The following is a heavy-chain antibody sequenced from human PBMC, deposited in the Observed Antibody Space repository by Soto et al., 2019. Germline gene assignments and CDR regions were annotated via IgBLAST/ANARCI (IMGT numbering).Heavy chain of an antibody. CDR3: ARGRVTAVVYYQYAMDV. CDR1: GGSISSSSYY. V-gene: IGHV4-39*07. D-gene: IGHD5-18*01. CDR2: IYHSGST. Sequence: SETLSLTCTVSGGSISSSSYYWGWIRQPPGKGLEWIGSIYHSGSTNYNLSLKSRVTISVDTSKNQFSLKLNSVTAADTAVYYCARGRVTAVVYYQYAMDVWGQGTTVTVSS. J-gene: IGHJ6*02.